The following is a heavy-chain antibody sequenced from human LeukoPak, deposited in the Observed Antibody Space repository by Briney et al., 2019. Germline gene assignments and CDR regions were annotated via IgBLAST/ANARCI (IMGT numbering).Heavy chain of an antibody. D-gene: IGHD3-10*01. CDR1: GFTFSTYA. CDR3: ATYGSGTNYRKGFDY. CDR2: LSSSGATT. J-gene: IGHJ4*02. V-gene: IGHV3-23*01. Sequence: GGSLRLSCAASGFTFSTYAMSWVRQAPGKGLEWVSGLSSSGATTYYADSVKGRFTISRDNSKNMLYLQMNGLRAEDTAVYYCATYGSGTNYRKGFDYWGQGTLVTVSS.